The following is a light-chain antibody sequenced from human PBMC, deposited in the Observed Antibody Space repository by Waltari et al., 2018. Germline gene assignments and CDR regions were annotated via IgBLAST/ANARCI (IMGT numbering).Light chain of an antibody. CDR2: SNN. CDR3: SAWDDSLNGHVI. V-gene: IGLV1-44*01. CDR1: WSNLATNV. J-gene: IGLJ2*01. Sequence: QSLLTQPPSASGTPGQTVTIPCSGSWSNLATNVVSWYQQLPGTAPKLLTPSNNQRPSGVPDRFSCSKSGTSASLAISGLQSADEADYYCSAWDDSLNGHVIFGGGTKLTVL.